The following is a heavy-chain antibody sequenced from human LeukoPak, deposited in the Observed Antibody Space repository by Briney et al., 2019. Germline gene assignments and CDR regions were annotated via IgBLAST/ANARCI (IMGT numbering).Heavy chain of an antibody. V-gene: IGHV4-39*07. CDR1: GGSISSSSYY. D-gene: IGHD5-18*01. Sequence: SETLSLTCTVSGGSISSSSYYWGWIRQPPGKGLEWIGSIYYSGSTYYNPSLKSRVTISVDTSKNQFSLKLSSVTAADTAVYYCARTTWIQLWSTPKYYFDYWGQGTLVTVSS. J-gene: IGHJ4*02. CDR2: IYYSGST. CDR3: ARTTWIQLWSTPKYYFDY.